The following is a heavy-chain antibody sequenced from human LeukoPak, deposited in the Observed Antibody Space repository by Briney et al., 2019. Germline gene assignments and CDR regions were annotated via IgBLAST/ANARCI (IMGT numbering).Heavy chain of an antibody. CDR3: ARDPVDYDYVWGSSDAFDI. CDR1: GYTFTSYG. D-gene: IGHD3-16*01. Sequence: ASVKVSCKASGYTFTSYGISWVRQAPGQGLEWMGWISAYNGNTNYAQKLQGRVTMTTDTSTSAAYMELRSLRSDDTAVYYCARDPVDYDYVWGSSDAFDIWGQGTMVTVSS. J-gene: IGHJ3*02. CDR2: ISAYNGNT. V-gene: IGHV1-18*01.